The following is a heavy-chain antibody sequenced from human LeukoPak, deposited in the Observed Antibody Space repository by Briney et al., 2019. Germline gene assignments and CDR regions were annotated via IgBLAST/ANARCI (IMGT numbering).Heavy chain of an antibody. Sequence: GGSLRLSCAASGFTFSSYAMGWVRQAPGKGLEWVSAVSVSGGYSYYADSVKGRFTISRDNSESTLYLQMNSLRVEDAAIYYCAKYYDSSGYYYAYFDYWGQRSLVIVSS. D-gene: IGHD3-22*01. CDR3: AKYYDSSGYYYAYFDY. J-gene: IGHJ4*02. CDR2: VSVSGGYS. CDR1: GFTFSSYA. V-gene: IGHV3-23*01.